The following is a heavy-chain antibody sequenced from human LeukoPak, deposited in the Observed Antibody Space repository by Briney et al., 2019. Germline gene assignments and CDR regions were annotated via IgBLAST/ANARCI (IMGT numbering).Heavy chain of an antibody. CDR1: GFTFSSYE. CDR2: ISSSGSTI. Sequence: GGSLRLSCAASGFTFSSYEMNWVRQAPGKGLEWVSYISSSGSTIYYADSVKGRFTISRDNAKNSLYLQMNSLRAEDTAVYYCARADYIVVVPAAPKYYYMDVWGKGTTVTISS. D-gene: IGHD2-2*01. V-gene: IGHV3-48*03. J-gene: IGHJ6*03. CDR3: ARADYIVVVPAAPKYYYMDV.